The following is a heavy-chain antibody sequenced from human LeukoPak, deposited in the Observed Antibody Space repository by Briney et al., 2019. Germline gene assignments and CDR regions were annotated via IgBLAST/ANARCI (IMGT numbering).Heavy chain of an antibody. CDR2: IYYSGST. Sequence: SETLSLTCTVSGGSVSSGNYYWSWIRQPPGKGLEWIGYIYYSGSTNYNPSLKSRVTISVDTSKNQFSLKLSSVTAADTAVYYCARADIVATIISRVETWGQGTLVTVSS. V-gene: IGHV4-61*01. CDR1: GGSVSSGNYY. D-gene: IGHD5-12*01. CDR3: ARADIVATIISRVET. J-gene: IGHJ4*02.